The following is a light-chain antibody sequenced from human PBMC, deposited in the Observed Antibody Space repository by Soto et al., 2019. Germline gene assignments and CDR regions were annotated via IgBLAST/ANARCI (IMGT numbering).Light chain of an antibody. V-gene: IGLV2-23*01. Sequence: QSALTQPASVSGSPGQSITFSCTGTSSDVGSYNLVSWYQQHPGKAPKLMIYEGSNRPSGVSNRFSGSKSGNTASLTISGLQAEDEADYYCCSYAGYTTPWVFGGGTQLTVL. CDR2: EGS. J-gene: IGLJ3*02. CDR1: SSDVGSYNL. CDR3: CSYAGYTTPWV.